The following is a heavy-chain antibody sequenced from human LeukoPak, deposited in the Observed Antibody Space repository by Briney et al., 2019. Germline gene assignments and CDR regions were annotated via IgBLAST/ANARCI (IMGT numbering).Heavy chain of an antibody. CDR2: ISGSGGST. CDR3: ANLGGYFQHLVGAHRFDP. CDR1: GFTFSSYA. Sequence: GGSLRLSCAASGFTFSSYAMSWVRQAPGKGREWVSAISGSGGSTYYADSVKGRFTISRDNSKNTLYLQMNSLRAEDTAVYYCANLGGYFQHLVGAHRFDPWGQGTLVTVSS. V-gene: IGHV3-23*01. D-gene: IGHD1-26*01. J-gene: IGHJ5*02.